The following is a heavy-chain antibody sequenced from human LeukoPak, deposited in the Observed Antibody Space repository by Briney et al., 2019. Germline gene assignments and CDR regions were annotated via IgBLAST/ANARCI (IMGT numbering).Heavy chain of an antibody. V-gene: IGHV1-18*04. J-gene: IGHJ5*02. CDR1: GYTFTSYG. CDR2: ISAYNGNT. Sequence: ASVKVSCKASGYTFTSYGISWVRQAPGQGLEWMGWISAYNGNTNYAQKLQGRVTMTTDTSTSTAYMEPRSLRSDDTAVYYCARVGLRYFDWLSTGFDPWGQGTLVTVSS. CDR3: ARVGLRYFDWLSTGFDP. D-gene: IGHD3-9*01.